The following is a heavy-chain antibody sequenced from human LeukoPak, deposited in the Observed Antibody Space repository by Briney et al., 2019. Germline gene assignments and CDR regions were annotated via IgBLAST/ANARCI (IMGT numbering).Heavy chain of an antibody. J-gene: IGHJ4*02. CDR2: ITSNGGTT. CDR1: GFTFSNYI. Sequence: GGSLRLSCSASGFTFSNYIMHWARQAPGKGLEYISAITSNGGTTYYADSVKGRVTISRDNSKNTLYLQMSSLRPEDTAVYYCARDSGRGYSYGLIDYWGQGTLVTVSS. V-gene: IGHV3-64D*09. CDR3: ARDSGRGYSYGLIDY. D-gene: IGHD5-18*01.